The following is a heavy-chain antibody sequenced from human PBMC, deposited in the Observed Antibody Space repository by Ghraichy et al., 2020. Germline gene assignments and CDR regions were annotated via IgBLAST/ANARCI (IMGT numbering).Heavy chain of an antibody. CDR3: ARCGYSYGSHFDY. J-gene: IGHJ4*02. D-gene: IGHD5-18*01. V-gene: IGHV3-7*03. CDR1: GFMFSSNW. Sequence: GESLNISCAASGFMFSSNWMSWVRQAPGKGLVWVASIKEDGSEKYSVDSLKGRFTISRDNAKNSLFLQMNSLRAEDTAVYYCARCGYSYGSHFDYWGQGTLVTVSS. CDR2: IKEDGSEK.